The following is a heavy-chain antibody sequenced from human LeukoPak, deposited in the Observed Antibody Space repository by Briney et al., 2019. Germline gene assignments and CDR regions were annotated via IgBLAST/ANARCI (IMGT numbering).Heavy chain of an antibody. Sequence: SVKVSCKASGGTFSSYAISWVRQAPGQGLEWMGRIIPILGIANYAQKFQGRVTITADKSTSTAYMELSSLRSEDTAVYYCARFTPSYSNYFDYWGQGTLVTVSS. CDR1: GGTFSSYA. CDR2: IIPILGIA. CDR3: ARFTPSYSNYFDY. D-gene: IGHD4-11*01. V-gene: IGHV1-69*04. J-gene: IGHJ4*02.